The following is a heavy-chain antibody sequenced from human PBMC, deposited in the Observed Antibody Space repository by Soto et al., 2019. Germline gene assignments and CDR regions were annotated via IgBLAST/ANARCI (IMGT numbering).Heavy chain of an antibody. CDR3: AKGLGQQLVYFSDYFDY. V-gene: IGHV3-23*01. J-gene: IGHJ4*02. CDR2: ISGSGGST. D-gene: IGHD6-13*01. CDR1: GFTFSSYA. Sequence: GGSLRLSCAASGFTFSSYAMSWVRQAPGKGLEWVSAISGSGGSTYYADSVKGRFTISRDNSKNTLYLQMNSLRAEDTAVYYCAKGLGQQLVYFSDYFDYWGQGTLVTVSS.